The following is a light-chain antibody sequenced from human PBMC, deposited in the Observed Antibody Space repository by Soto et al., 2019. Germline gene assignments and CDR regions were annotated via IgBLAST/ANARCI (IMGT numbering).Light chain of an antibody. CDR3: VAWDDSLNGYV. CDR2: SDY. CDR1: NSNIEYNS. J-gene: IGLJ1*01. Sequence: QPVLTQPPSASGTPGQRVTISCSGSNSNIEYNSVNWYRQLPGTAPKLLIYSDYQRPSGVPDRFSGSKSGTSVSLAISGLQSEDEADYYCVAWDDSLNGYVFGTGTKVTVL. V-gene: IGLV1-44*01.